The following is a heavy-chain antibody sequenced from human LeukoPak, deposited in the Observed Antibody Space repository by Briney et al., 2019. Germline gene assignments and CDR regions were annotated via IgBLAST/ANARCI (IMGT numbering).Heavy chain of an antibody. CDR2: ISYDGSNK. CDR1: KFTFSTYA. CDR3: ARAVHYDYVGV. V-gene: IGHV3-30-3*01. D-gene: IGHD3-16*01. Sequence: GGSLRLSCAASKFTFSTYAMHWVRQAPGKGLEWVAVISYDGSNKYYADSVKGRFTISRDNSKNTLYLQMNSLRADDTAVYYCARAVHYDYVGVWGKGTTVTVSS. J-gene: IGHJ6*04.